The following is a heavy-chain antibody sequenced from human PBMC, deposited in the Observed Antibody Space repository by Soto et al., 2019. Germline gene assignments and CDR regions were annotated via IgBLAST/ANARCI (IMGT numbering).Heavy chain of an antibody. CDR3: AREVAVHKPVFGA. CDR2: ISPMFHKA. V-gene: IGHV1-69*01. J-gene: IGHJ5*02. Sequence: QLQLVQSGTEVKKPGSSVTVSCKASGGTFGNYAINWLRQAPGQGLQWMGDISPMFHKANYEQTFQGRVSITADESTNTVYMELSSLRSEDTALYYCAREVAVHKPVFGAWGQGTLVTVSS. CDR1: GGTFGNYA. D-gene: IGHD2-2*01.